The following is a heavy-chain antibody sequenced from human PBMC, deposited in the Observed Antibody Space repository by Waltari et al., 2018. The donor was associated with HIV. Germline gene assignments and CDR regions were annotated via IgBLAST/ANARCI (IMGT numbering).Heavy chain of an antibody. Sequence: EVQLVESGGGLVQPGGSLRLSCAASGFTFSSDGMSWVRQAPGKGLEWWAKIKEDGGVKYYVDSVKGRFTISRDNGKNSLYLQMNSLRAEDTAVYYCASEGYSSGWSRDYWGQGTLVTVSS. D-gene: IGHD6-19*01. CDR1: GFTFSSDG. CDR3: ASEGYSSGWSRDY. J-gene: IGHJ4*02. V-gene: IGHV3-7*01. CDR2: IKEDGGVK.